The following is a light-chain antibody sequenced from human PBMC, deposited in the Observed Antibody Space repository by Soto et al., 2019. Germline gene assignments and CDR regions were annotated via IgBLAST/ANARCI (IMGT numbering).Light chain of an antibody. Sequence: QSVLTQPASVSGSPGQSITISCTGTSSDVGGYNYVSWYQQHPGKAPKLMIYEVSNRPSGVSNRFSGSKSGNTASLTISGLQAEDEADYYCAAWDDNLNVVVFGGGTKLTVL. CDR2: EVS. CDR1: SSDVGGYNY. CDR3: AAWDDNLNVVV. J-gene: IGLJ3*02. V-gene: IGLV2-14*01.